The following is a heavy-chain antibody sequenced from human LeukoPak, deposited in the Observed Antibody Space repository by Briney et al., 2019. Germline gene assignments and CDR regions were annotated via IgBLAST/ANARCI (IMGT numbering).Heavy chain of an antibody. D-gene: IGHD4-17*01. CDR3: AKMGDYGDYFDY. Sequence: GGSLRLSCAASGFTFDDYAMHWVRQGPGKGLEWVSGISWNSGSIGYADSVKGRFTISRDNAKNSLYLQMNSLRAEDMALYYCAKMGDYGDYFDYWGQGTLVTVSS. J-gene: IGHJ4*02. CDR2: ISWNSGSI. V-gene: IGHV3-9*03. CDR1: GFTFDDYA.